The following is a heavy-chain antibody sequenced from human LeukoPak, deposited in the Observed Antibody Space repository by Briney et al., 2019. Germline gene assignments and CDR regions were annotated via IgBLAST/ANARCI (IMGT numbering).Heavy chain of an antibody. CDR2: ISNDESNK. CDR3: ARDWGDIAAGDFWYSGMDV. V-gene: IGHV3-30-3*01. D-gene: IGHD6-13*01. CDR1: GFTFNNYA. Sequence: PGGSLRLSCAASGFTFNNYAMHWVRQAPGKGLEWVAVISNDESNKYNADSVKGRFTISRDNSKNTLYVQMNSLRGEDTAVYYCARDWGDIAAGDFWYSGMDVWGQGTTVTVSS. J-gene: IGHJ6*02.